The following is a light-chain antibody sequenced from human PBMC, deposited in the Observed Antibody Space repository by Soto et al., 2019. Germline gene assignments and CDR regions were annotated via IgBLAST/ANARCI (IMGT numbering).Light chain of an antibody. V-gene: IGKV1-39*01. CDR2: AAS. CDR1: QTVSIY. Sequence: DIQMTQSPSSLSASVADRVIITCRASQTVSIYLNWYRQKPGKAPELLIFAASDLQSGVPSRFSGSGSGTDFTLTISSLQPEDFATYYCQQTYSSPQTFGQGTKVEIK. J-gene: IGKJ1*01. CDR3: QQTYSSPQT.